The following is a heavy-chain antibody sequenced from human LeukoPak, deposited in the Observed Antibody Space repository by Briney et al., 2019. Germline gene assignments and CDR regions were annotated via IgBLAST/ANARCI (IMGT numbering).Heavy chain of an antibody. V-gene: IGHV1-2*02. D-gene: IGHD3-22*01. Sequence: ASVKVSCKASGYTFTGYYMHWVRQAPGQGLEWMGWINPNSGGTNYVQKFQGRVTMTRDTSISTAYMELSRLRSDDTAVYYCARAWYDSSGYYSYFDYWGQGTLVTVSS. CDR2: INPNSGGT. CDR1: GYTFTGYY. J-gene: IGHJ4*02. CDR3: ARAWYDSSGYYSYFDY.